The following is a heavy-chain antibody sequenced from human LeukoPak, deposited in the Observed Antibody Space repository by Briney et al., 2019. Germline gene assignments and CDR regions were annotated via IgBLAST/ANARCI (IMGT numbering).Heavy chain of an antibody. V-gene: IGHV5-51*01. D-gene: IGHD3-22*01. CDR1: GYSFTNYW. CDR3: ARHSYDSSGLDAFDI. Sequence: GESLKISCGGSGYSFTNYWIGWVRQMPGKGLEWMGIIYPGDSETRYSPSFKGQVTISADKSINTAYLQWSSLKASDTAMYYCARHSYDSSGLDAFDIWGQGTMVTVSS. CDR2: IYPGDSET. J-gene: IGHJ3*02.